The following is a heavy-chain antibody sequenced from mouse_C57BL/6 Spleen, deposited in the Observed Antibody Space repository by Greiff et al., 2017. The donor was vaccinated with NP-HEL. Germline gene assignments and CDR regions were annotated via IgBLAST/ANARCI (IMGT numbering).Heavy chain of an antibody. V-gene: IGHV3-6*01. CDR2: ISYDGSN. CDR3: ASGYGSSYDY. J-gene: IGHJ2*01. Sequence: EVKLQESGPGLVKPSQSLSLTCSVTGYSITSGYYWNWIRQFPGNKLEWMGYISYDGSNNYNPSLKNRISITRDTSKNQFFLKLNSVTTEDTATYYCASGYGSSYDYWGQGTTLTVSS. CDR1: GYSITSGYY. D-gene: IGHD1-1*01.